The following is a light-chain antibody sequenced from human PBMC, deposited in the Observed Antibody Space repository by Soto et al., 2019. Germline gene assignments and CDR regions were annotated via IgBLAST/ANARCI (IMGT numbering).Light chain of an antibody. Sequence: EIVWTQSPGPLSLSPGTRATLSGRASQSVTGSKLAWFQQRPGQAPRLLIYGASTRATDIPARFSGTGSGTNYTLSNSGLEPEDFVLYFCQQYGNSPFTFGQGTKLDIK. J-gene: IGKJ2*01. V-gene: IGKV3-20*01. CDR3: QQYGNSPFT. CDR2: GAS. CDR1: QSVTGSK.